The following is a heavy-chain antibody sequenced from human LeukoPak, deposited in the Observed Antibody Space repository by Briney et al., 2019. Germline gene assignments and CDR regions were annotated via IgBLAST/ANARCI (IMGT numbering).Heavy chain of an antibody. V-gene: IGHV7-4-1*02. J-gene: IGHJ4*02. CDR3: ARDLGGAVVAVAGISDY. D-gene: IGHD6-19*01. Sequence: ASVKVSCKASGYTFTSYAMNWVRQAPGQGLEWMGWINTNTGNPTYAQGFTGRFVFSLDTSVSTAYLQISSLKAEDTAVYYCARDLGGAVVAVAGISDYWGQGTLVTVSS. CDR1: GYTFTSYA. CDR2: INTNTGNP.